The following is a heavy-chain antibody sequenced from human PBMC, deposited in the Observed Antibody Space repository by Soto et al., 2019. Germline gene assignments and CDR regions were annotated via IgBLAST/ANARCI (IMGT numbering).Heavy chain of an antibody. CDR2: IKSKTDGGTT. V-gene: IGHV3-15*07. D-gene: IGHD7-27*01. J-gene: IGHJ2*01. Sequence: PGGSLRLSCAASGFTFSNAWMNWVRQAPGKGLEWVGRIKSKTDGGTTDYAAPVKGRFTISRDDSKNTLYLQMNSLRAEDTAVYYCAKRNWGGWYFDLWGRGTLVTVSS. CDR1: GFTFSNAW. CDR3: AKRNWGGWYFDL.